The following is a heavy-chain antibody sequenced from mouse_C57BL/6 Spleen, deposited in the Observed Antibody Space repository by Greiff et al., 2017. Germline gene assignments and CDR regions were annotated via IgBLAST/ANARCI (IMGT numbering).Heavy chain of an antibody. CDR3: AIYGSSSYYFDY. D-gene: IGHD1-1*01. V-gene: IGHV1-52*01. CDR2: IDPSDSET. J-gene: IGHJ2*01. Sequence: VQLQQPGAELVRPGSSVKLSCKASGYNFTSYWMHWVKQRPIQGLEWIGNIDPSDSETHYNQKFKDKATLTVDKSSSTAYMQLSSLTSEDSAVYYCAIYGSSSYYFDYWGQGTTLTVSS. CDR1: GYNFTSYW.